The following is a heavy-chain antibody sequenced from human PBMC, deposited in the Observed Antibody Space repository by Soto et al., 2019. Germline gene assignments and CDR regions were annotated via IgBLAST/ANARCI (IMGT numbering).Heavy chain of an antibody. CDR3: ARDRFEVLMVYAQEVGIDY. D-gene: IGHD2-8*01. CDR2: ISSSSSNI. CDR1: GFTFSSYS. V-gene: IGHV3-48*02. Sequence: PGGSLRLSCAASGFTFSSYSMNWVRQAPGKGLECVSYISSSSSNIYYADSVKGRFTISRDNAKNSLYLQMNSLRDEDAAVYYCARDRFEVLMVYAQEVGIDYWGQGTLVTVSS. J-gene: IGHJ4*02.